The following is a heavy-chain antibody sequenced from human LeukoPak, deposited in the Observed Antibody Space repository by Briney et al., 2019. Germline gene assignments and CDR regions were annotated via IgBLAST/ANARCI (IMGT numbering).Heavy chain of an antibody. CDR2: ISSDGSST. J-gene: IGHJ4*02. CDR1: GFTFSSYW. Sequence: GGSLRLSCAASGFTFSSYWMHWVRQAPGKGLVWVSRISSDGSSTIYADSVKGRFTISRDNAKNTLYLQMNSLRAEDTAIYYCVRVPRWGQGTLVTISS. V-gene: IGHV3-74*01. CDR3: VRVPR.